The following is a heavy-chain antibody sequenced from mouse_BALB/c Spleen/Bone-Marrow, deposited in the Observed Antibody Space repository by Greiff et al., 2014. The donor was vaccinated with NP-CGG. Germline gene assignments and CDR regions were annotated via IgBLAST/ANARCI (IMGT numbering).Heavy chain of an antibody. CDR3: ARWGKGYFDV. CDR1: GYNFISYW. V-gene: IGHV1S81*02. J-gene: IGHJ1*01. D-gene: IGHD1-3*01. CDR2: INPGNGST. Sequence: VKLVESGAELVKPGASVKLSCKASGYNFISYWIHWVKQRPGQGLEWIGEINPGNGSTNYNEKFKNKATLTIDKSSSTAYMQLSRLTSEDSAVYYCARWGKGYFDVWGAGTTVTVSS.